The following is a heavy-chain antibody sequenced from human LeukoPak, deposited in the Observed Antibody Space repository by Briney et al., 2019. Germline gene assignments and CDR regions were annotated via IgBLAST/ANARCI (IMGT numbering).Heavy chain of an antibody. CDR2: IYYTGNT. J-gene: IGHJ4*02. CDR3: ARLHRASYYDSSGYYLNNDY. V-gene: IGHV4-39*07. Sequence: PSETLSLTCTVSGDSITGYYWGWIRQPPGKGLEWIGNIYYTGNTYYNASLKSRVTISVDTSKNQFSLKVISMTAADTAVYYCARLHRASYYDSSGYYLNNDYWGQGTLVTVSS. D-gene: IGHD3-22*01. CDR1: GDSITGYY.